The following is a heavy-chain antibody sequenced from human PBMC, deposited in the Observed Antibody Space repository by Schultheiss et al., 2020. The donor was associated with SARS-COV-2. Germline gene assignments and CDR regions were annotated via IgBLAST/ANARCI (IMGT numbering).Heavy chain of an antibody. J-gene: IGHJ6*03. V-gene: IGHV3-21*04. CDR3: TRSTASRSGYFPHYYYSYYIDV. CDR1: GFTFSTYS. D-gene: IGHD3-22*01. CDR2: ISTSSSYI. Sequence: GGSLRLSCAASGFTFSTYSMNWVRQAPGKGLEWVSSISTSSSYIYDADSVKGRFTFSRDNAKKSLYLQMNSLKTEDTAVYYCTRSTASRSGYFPHYYYSYYIDVWGKGTTVTVSS.